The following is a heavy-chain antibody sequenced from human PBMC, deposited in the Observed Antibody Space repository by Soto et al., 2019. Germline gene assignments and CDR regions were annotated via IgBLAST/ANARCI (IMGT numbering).Heavy chain of an antibody. J-gene: IGHJ5*02. CDR2: INPNTGGT. Sequence: QVQLVQSGAEVKKPGASVKVSCNASGYTFTGYYMHWVRQAPGQGLEWMGWINPNTGGTNYVQKFQGRVTMTRDTSIRTAYMELSSLRSDDTAVYYCARGGVDTTPFDPWGQGTLVTVSS. CDR3: ARGGVDTTPFDP. V-gene: IGHV1-2*02. D-gene: IGHD1-1*01. CDR1: GYTFTGYY.